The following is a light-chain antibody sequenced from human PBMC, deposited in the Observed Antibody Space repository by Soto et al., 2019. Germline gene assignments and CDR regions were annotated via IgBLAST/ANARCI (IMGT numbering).Light chain of an antibody. CDR1: QRVSGSY. CDR3: HQYGSSPRT. J-gene: IGKJ1*01. V-gene: IGKV3-20*01. CDR2: GAS. Sequence: EIVLTQSPGTLSLSPGVRATLSCRATQRVSGSYLAWYQQKPGQAPRLLIYGASSRATGIPDRFSDSGSGTDFTLTISRLEPEDFAVYYCHQYGSSPRTFGQGTKVESK.